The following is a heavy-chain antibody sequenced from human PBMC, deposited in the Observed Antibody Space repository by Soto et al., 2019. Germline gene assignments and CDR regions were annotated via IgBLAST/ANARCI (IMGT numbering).Heavy chain of an antibody. CDR1: GGSVSSETHF. CDR3: AREDMSGTYYFDS. D-gene: IGHD1-26*01. Sequence: PSETLSLTCAVFGGSVSSETHFWIWIRHPPGKGLEWIGYIYHSGITNSNPSLKGRLTISVDKSTNHFSLSLASVTAADTAIYYCAREDMSGTYYFDSWGQGTRVTVSS. J-gene: IGHJ4*02. V-gene: IGHV4-61*03. CDR2: IYHSGIT.